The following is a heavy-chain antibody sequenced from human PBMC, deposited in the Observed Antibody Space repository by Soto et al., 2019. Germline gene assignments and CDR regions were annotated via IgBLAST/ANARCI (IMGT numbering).Heavy chain of an antibody. D-gene: IGHD3-16*02. CDR2: IWYDGSNK. CDR1: GFTFSSYG. J-gene: IGHJ3*02. V-gene: IGHV3-33*01. Sequence: QVQLVESGGGVVQPGRSLRLSCAASGFTFSSYGMHWVRQAPGKGLEWVAVIWYDGSNKYYADSVKGRFTISRDNSKNTLYLQMNSLRAEDTAVYYCARDRNYVWGSYRPKTNDAFDIWGQGTMVTVSS. CDR3: ARDRNYVWGSYRPKTNDAFDI.